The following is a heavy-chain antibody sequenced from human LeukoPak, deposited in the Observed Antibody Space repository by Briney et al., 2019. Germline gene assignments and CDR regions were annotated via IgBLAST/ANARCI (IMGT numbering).Heavy chain of an antibody. CDR3: ARQKLDSNYVPDWFDP. D-gene: IGHD4-11*01. J-gene: IGHJ5*02. V-gene: IGHV4-39*01. CDR1: GGSISSISYY. Sequence: SETLSLTCTVSGGSISSISYYWGWVRQPPGKGLEWIGSIYYSGSTYNNPSLTSRVTLSVDTSKNQFSLKLTSVTAADTAVYYCARQKLDSNYVPDWFDPWGQGTLVTVSS. CDR2: IYYSGST.